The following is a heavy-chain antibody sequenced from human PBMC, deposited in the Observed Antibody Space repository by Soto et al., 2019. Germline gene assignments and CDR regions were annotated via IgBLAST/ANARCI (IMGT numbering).Heavy chain of an antibody. CDR3: ARGTYYYDSSGLVAAGNWFDP. V-gene: IGHV4-31*03. D-gene: IGHD3-22*01. CDR2: IYYSGST. Sequence: QAQLQESGPGLVKPSQTLSLTCTVSGGSISSGGYYWSWIRQHPGKGLEWIGYIYYSGSTYYNPSLKSRVTISVDTSKNQFSLKLSSVTAADTAVYYCARGTYYYDSSGLVAAGNWFDPWGQGTLVTVSS. CDR1: GGSISSGGYY. J-gene: IGHJ5*02.